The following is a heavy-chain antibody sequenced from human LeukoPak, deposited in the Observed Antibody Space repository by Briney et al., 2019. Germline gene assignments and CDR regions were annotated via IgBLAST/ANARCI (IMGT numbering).Heavy chain of an antibody. J-gene: IGHJ2*01. D-gene: IGHD3/OR15-3a*01. Sequence: PGGSLRLSCAASGFTFSSYAMSWVRQAPGEGLEWVSAISGSGGSTYYAGSVKGRFTISRDTSKSTLYLQMNSLRAEDTAVYYCARWTHWYFDLWGRGTLVTVSS. CDR3: ARWTHWYFDL. CDR2: ISGSGGST. V-gene: IGHV3-23*01. CDR1: GFTFSSYA.